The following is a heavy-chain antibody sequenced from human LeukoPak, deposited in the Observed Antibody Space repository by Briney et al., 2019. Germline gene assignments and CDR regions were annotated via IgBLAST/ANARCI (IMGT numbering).Heavy chain of an antibody. J-gene: IGHJ4*01. CDR1: GFTFSSYA. V-gene: IGHV3-23*01. D-gene: IGHD3-10*01. Sequence: GGSLTLSCAVSGFTFSSYAWSWVRQAPGKGLEWVSGISGSGDNTYYGDSVKGRFTISRDYLKHTLYLQLDRLRAEHAALYCWAKAPGESHYVPIDYWGQGTLVTVSS. CDR2: ISGSGDNT. CDR3: AKAPGESHYVPIDY.